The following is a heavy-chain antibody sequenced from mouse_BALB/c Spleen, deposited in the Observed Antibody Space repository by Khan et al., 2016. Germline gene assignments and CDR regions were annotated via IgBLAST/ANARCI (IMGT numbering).Heavy chain of an antibody. J-gene: IGHJ3*01. V-gene: IGHV1S56*01. CDR3: ARYFVY. CDR2: IYPGDGNP. Sequence: QVQLQQSGPELVKPGTLVKLSCKASGYTFTSYDINWVKQRPGQGLEWIGWIYPGDGNPTYNEKFKGKVTLTAAKSSRTAFKQHSSLTSETAAVYFCARYFVYWGQGTLVTVSA. CDR1: GYTFTSYD.